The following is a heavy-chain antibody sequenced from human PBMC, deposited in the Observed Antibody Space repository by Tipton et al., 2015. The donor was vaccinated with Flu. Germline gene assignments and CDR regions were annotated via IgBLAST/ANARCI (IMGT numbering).Heavy chain of an antibody. CDR1: GFTFRTNG. V-gene: IGHV3-30*02. J-gene: IGHJ4*02. CDR2: IRSDETTE. D-gene: IGHD1-26*01. CDR3: AKSGGFDS. Sequence: SGFTFRTNGMHWVRQAPGEGLEWVARIRSDETTEYADSVKGRFTISRDNSKDMLYLQMNSLRAEDTAVFYCAKSGGFDSWNQGALVIVSS.